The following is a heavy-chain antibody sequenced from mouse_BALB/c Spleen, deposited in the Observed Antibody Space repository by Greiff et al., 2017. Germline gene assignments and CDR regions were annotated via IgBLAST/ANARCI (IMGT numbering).Heavy chain of an antibody. J-gene: IGHJ3*01. CDR1: GFTFSDYY. CDR3: ARDEGFAY. V-gene: IGHV5-4*02. Sequence: VESGGGLVKPGGSLKLSCAASGFTFSDYYMYWVRQTPEKRLEWVATISDGGSYTYYPDSVKGRFTITRDNAKNNLYLQMSSLKSEDTAMYYCARDEGFAYWGQGTLVTVSA. CDR2: ISDGGSYT.